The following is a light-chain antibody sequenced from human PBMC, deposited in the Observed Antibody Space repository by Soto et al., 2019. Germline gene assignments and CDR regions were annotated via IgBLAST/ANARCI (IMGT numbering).Light chain of an antibody. CDR1: RGDVGGYNY. CDR2: DVT. V-gene: IGLV2-14*03. CDR3: SSYTSSSTDV. J-gene: IGLJ1*01. Sequence: QSVLTQPASVSGSPGQSITISCSGTRGDVGGYNYVYWHQHHPGKAPKLLIYDVTNRPSGVSNRFSASKSGNTASLTISGLQPEDEADYYCSSYTSSSTDVFGTGNKVTVL.